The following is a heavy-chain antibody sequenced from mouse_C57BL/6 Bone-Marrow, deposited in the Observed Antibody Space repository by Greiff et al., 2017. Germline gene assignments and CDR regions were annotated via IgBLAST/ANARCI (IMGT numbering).Heavy chain of an antibody. V-gene: IGHV1-55*01. Sequence: VQLQQPGAELVKPGASVKMSCKASGYTFTSYWITWVKQRPGQGLEWIGDIYPGSGSTNYNEKFTSKATLTVDTSSSTAYMQLSSLTSEDSAVYYCARWACYGNYVWFAYWGQGTLVTVSA. CDR3: ARWACYGNYVWFAY. J-gene: IGHJ3*01. CDR2: IYPGSGST. D-gene: IGHD2-10*01. CDR1: GYTFTSYW.